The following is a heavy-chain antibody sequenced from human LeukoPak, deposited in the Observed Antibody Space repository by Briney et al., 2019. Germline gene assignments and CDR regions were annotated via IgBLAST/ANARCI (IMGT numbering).Heavy chain of an antibody. CDR3: ARDGGIVGDN. Sequence: SVKVSCKASGGTFSSYAISWVRQAPGQGLEWMGRIIPILGIADYAQKFQGRVTITADKSTSTAYMELSSLRSEDTAVYYCARDGGIVGDNWGQGTLVTVSS. CDR1: GGTFSSYA. V-gene: IGHV1-69*04. D-gene: IGHD1-26*01. CDR2: IIPILGIA. J-gene: IGHJ4*02.